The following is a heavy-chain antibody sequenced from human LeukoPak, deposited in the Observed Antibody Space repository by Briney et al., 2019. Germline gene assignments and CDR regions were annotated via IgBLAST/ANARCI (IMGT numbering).Heavy chain of an antibody. CDR3: ARDPYSGNYGNYYYYMDV. V-gene: IGHV3-21*01. CDR1: GFTFNNYN. J-gene: IGHJ6*03. Sequence: GGSLRLSCATSGFTFNNYNMNWVRQAPGRALEWVSSITSSGTYIFYADSVKGRFTISRDNAKNSLYLQMNGLGPEDTAVYYCARDPYSGNYGNYYYYMDVWGKGTTVTISS. D-gene: IGHD1-26*01. CDR2: ITSSGTYI.